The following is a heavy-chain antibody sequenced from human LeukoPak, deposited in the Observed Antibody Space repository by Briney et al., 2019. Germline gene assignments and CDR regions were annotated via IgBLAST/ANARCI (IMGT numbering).Heavy chain of an antibody. D-gene: IGHD3-10*01. CDR3: AGEHFNYYGSGSYYYH. J-gene: IGHJ5*02. CDR2: IKQDGSEK. CDR1: GFIFSNYW. V-gene: IGHV3-7*01. Sequence: GGSLRLSCAASGFIFSNYWMSWVRQAPGRGLEWVANIKQDGSEKYYVDSVKGRFTISRDNAKNSLYLQMNSLRAEDTAVYYCAGEHFNYYGSGSYYYHWGQGTLVTVSS.